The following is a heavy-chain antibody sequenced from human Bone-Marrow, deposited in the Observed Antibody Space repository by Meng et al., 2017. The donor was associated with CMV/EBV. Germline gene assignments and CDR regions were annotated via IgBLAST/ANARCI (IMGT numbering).Heavy chain of an antibody. J-gene: IGHJ4*02. D-gene: IGHD5-12*01. CDR3: ARQGEYSGSDLGWSVIIDY. CDR2: IYPGDSDT. Sequence: GESLKISCKGSGYSFTSYWIGWVRQMPGKGLEWMGIIYPGDSDTRYSPSFQGQVTISADKSISTAYLQWSSLKASDTAMYYCARQGEYSGSDLGWSVIIDYWGQGTLVTVSS. CDR1: GYSFTSYW. V-gene: IGHV5-51*01.